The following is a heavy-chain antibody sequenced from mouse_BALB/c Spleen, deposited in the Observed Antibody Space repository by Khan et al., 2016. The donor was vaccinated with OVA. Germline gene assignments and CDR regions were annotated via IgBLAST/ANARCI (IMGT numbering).Heavy chain of an antibody. V-gene: IGHV2-9*02. D-gene: IGHD2-2*01. Sequence: VELVESGPGLVAPSQSLSITCTVSGFSLTTSGVHWVRQPPGKGLEWLGVIWAGGSTNYNPALMSRLSISKDNSKSQVFLKMNSLQSDDTAKYYCAREYGYSHYAMDYWGQGTSVTVAS. CDR3: AREYGYSHYAMDY. J-gene: IGHJ4*01. CDR1: GFSLTTSG. CDR2: IWAGGST.